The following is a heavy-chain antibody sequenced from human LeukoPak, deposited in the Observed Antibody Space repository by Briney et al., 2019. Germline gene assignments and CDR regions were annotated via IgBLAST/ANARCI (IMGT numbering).Heavy chain of an antibody. CDR3: ISGTPGYFDF. CDR1: GFSFSKAW. CDR2: IKGKTDGATT. Sequence: GGRLRLSCAASGFSFSKAWMIWVRQAPGKGLEWVGRIKGKTDGATTDYPAAVKGRFTISRDDSENTLYLQMSSLKTEDTGVYYCISGTPGYFDFWGQGTLVTVSS. V-gene: IGHV3-15*01. J-gene: IGHJ4*02. D-gene: IGHD1-26*01.